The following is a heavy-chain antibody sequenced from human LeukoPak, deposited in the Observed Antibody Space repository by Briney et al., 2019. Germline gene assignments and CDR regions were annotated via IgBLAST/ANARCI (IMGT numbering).Heavy chain of an antibody. D-gene: IGHD5-12*01. CDR2: INSDGSST. CDR1: GFTFSSYW. Sequence: GGSLRLSCAASGFTFSSYWMHWVRHAPGKGLVWVSRINSDGSSTSYADSVKGRFTISRDNAKNTLYLQMNSLRAEDTAVYYCAGGGPYGGYMGDYYYGMDVWGQGTTVTVSS. J-gene: IGHJ6*02. V-gene: IGHV3-74*01. CDR3: AGGGPYGGYMGDYYYGMDV.